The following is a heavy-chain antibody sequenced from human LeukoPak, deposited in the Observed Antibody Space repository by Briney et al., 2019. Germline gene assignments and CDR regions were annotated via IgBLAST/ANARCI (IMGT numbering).Heavy chain of an antibody. Sequence: GESLRISCKGSGYSFTSYWISWVRQMPGKGLEWMGRIDPSDSYTNYSPSFQGHVTISADKSISTAYLQWSSLMASDTAMYYCATAGVVATGKGAFDYWGQGTLVTVSS. D-gene: IGHD5-12*01. CDR1: GYSFTSYW. J-gene: IGHJ4*02. CDR2: IDPSDSYT. V-gene: IGHV5-10-1*01. CDR3: ATAGVVATGKGAFDY.